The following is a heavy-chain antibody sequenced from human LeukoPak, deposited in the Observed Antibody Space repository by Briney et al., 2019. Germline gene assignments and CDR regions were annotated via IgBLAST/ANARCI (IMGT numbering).Heavy chain of an antibody. V-gene: IGHV3-15*01. CDR3: TTVGIVVVPAANTYYYNMDV. Sequence: GGSLRLSCAASGFTFSNAWMSWVRQAPGKGLEWVGRIKSKTDGGTTDYAAPVKGRFTISRDDSKNTLYLQMSSLKTEDTAVYFCTTVGIVVVPAANTYYYNMDVWGQGTMVTVSS. CDR2: IKSKTDGGTT. J-gene: IGHJ6*02. D-gene: IGHD2-2*03. CDR1: GFTFSNAW.